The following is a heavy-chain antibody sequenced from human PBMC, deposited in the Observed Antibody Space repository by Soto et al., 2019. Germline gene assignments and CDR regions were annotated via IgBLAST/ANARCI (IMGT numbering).Heavy chain of an antibody. CDR3: ARDPPSYCSGGSCYSEYFQH. CDR1: GFTFSSYS. Sequence: EVQLVESGGGLVQPGGSLRLSCAASGFTFSSYSMNWVRQAPGKGLEWVSYISSSSSTIYYADSVKGRFTISRDNAKNSLYLQMNSLRAEDTAVYCCARDPPSYCSGGSCYSEYFQHWGQGTLVTVSS. D-gene: IGHD2-15*01. CDR2: ISSSSSTI. V-gene: IGHV3-48*01. J-gene: IGHJ1*01.